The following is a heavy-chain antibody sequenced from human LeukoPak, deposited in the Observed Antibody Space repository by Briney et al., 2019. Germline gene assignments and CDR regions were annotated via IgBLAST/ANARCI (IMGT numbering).Heavy chain of an antibody. CDR2: ISAYNGNT. CDR1: GYAFTGYY. Sequence: ASVKVSCKASGYAFTGYYMHWVRQAPGQGLEWMGWISAYNGNTNYAQKLQGRVTMTTDTSTSTAYMELSSLRSDDTAIYYCAREGVAAAFDYWGQGTLVTVSS. D-gene: IGHD2-2*01. V-gene: IGHV1-18*04. J-gene: IGHJ4*02. CDR3: AREGVAAAFDY.